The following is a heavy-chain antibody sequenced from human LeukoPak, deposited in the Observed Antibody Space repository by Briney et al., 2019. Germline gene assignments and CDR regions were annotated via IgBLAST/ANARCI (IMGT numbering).Heavy chain of an antibody. CDR2: TYHRSKWHN. J-gene: IGHJ4*02. V-gene: IGHV6-1*01. Sequence: LSXTCXXXGXSXSSNSAGWSWLRQWPRRGLEWLGSTYHRSKWHNNYAVSVTSRITINPDTSKNHFSLQLNSVTPEDTAVYYCARLTSGSSDRFDSWGQGTLVTVSS. D-gene: IGHD3-10*01. CDR1: GXSXSSNSAG. CDR3: ARLTSGSSDRFDS.